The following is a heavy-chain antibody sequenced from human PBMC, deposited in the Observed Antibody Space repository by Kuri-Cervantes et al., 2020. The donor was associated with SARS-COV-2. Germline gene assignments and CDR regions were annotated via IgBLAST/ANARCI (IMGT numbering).Heavy chain of an antibody. J-gene: IGHJ4*02. V-gene: IGHV3-48*01. D-gene: IGHD6-6*01. CDR3: ARDLRIAAPRGDY. Sequence: GESLKISCAASGFTFSRSWMLWVRQAPGKGLEWVSYISSSSSTIYYADSVRGRFTISRDNAKNSLYLQMSSLRAEDTAVYYCARDLRIAAPRGDYWGQGTLVTVSS. CDR2: ISSSSSTI. CDR1: GFTFSRSW.